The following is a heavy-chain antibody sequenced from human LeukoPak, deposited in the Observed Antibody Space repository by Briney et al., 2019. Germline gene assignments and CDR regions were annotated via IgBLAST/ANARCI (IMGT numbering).Heavy chain of an antibody. D-gene: IGHD3-10*01. V-gene: IGHV3-48*03. CDR2: ISSSGSSI. Sequence: TGGSLRLSCAASGFTFSSYEMNWVRQAPGKGLEWVSYISSSGSSIYYADSVKGRFTISRDNSKNTLYLQMNSLRAEDTAVYYCAKMLWFGEYGVFDYWGQGTLVTVSS. CDR3: AKMLWFGEYGVFDY. CDR1: GFTFSSYE. J-gene: IGHJ4*02.